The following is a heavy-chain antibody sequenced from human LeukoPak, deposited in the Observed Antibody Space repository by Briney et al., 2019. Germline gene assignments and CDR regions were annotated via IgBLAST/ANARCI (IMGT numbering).Heavy chain of an antibody. CDR3: ARAGGSSSNWFDP. CDR2: IYYSGST. J-gene: IGHJ5*02. CDR1: GGSISSNTYY. Sequence: PSETLSLTCTVSGGSISSNTYYWGWIRQPPGKGLEWIGSIYYSGSTNYNPSLKSRVTISVDTSKNQFSLKLSSVTAADTAVYYCARAGGSSSNWFDPWGQGTLVTVSS. D-gene: IGHD1-26*01. V-gene: IGHV4-39*07.